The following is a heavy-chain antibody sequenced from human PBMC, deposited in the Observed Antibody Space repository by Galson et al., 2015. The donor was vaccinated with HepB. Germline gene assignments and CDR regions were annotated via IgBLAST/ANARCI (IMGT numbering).Heavy chain of an antibody. CDR1: GYTFNSYY. Sequence: SVKVSCKASGYTFNSYYLHWVRQAPGQGLEWMGIINPSGGRTTYAQKFQGRVTMTRDTSTSTVYMELISLRSEDTAVYYCARDPDTTRNYYYYMDVWGKGTTVTVS. CDR3: ARDPDTTRNYYYYMDV. J-gene: IGHJ6*03. CDR2: INPSGGRT. D-gene: IGHD5-18*01. V-gene: IGHV1-46*02.